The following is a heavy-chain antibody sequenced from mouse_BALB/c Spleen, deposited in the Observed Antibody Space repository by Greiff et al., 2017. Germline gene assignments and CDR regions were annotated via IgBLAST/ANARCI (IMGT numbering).Heavy chain of an antibody. V-gene: IGHV1-5*01. J-gene: IGHJ1*01. CDR1: GYTFTSYW. CDR3: TRGATVVEGYLDV. D-gene: IGHD1-1*01. CDR2: IYPGNSDT. Sequence: VQLQQSGTVLARPGASVKMSCKASGYTFTSYWMHWVKQRPGQGLEWIGAIYPGNSDTSYNQKFKGKAKLTAVTSTSTAYMELSSLTNEDSAVYYCTRGATVVEGYLDVWGAGTTVTVSS.